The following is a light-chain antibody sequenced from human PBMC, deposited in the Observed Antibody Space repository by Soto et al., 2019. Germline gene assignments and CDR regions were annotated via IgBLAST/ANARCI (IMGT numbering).Light chain of an antibody. V-gene: IGLV1-51*01. Sequence: QSVLTQPPSVSAAPRQKVTITCSGGSSNIGNSYVFWYQQFPGTAPKLLIYDNNKRPSGIPDRFSGSKSGTSATLGITGLQTGDEADYYCGTWDTSLSGVVFGGGTKVTVL. CDR2: DNN. CDR1: SSNIGNSY. CDR3: GTWDTSLSGVV. J-gene: IGLJ2*01.